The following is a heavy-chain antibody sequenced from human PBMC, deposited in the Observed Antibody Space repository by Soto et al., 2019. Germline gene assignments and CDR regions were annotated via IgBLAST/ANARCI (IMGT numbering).Heavy chain of an antibody. CDR1: GFTFSSYG. CDR2: IRSKANSYAT. D-gene: IGHD3-22*01. V-gene: IGHV3-73*01. J-gene: IGHJ5*02. CDR3: TRLYSSPNWFDP. Sequence: GGSLRLSCAASGFTFSSYGMHWVRQTPGKGLEWVGRIRSKANSYATDYAASVKGRFTISRDDSKNTAYLQMNSLKIEDTAVYYCTRLYSSPNWFDPWGQGTLVTVSS.